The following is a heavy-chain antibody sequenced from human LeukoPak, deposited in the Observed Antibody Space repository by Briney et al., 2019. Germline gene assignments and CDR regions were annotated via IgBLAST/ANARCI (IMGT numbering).Heavy chain of an antibody. CDR3: AKGEDIVVVPAAMGYYYGSGSYDY. V-gene: IGHV3-23*01. CDR2: ISGSGGST. Sequence: GGSLRLSCAASGFTFSSYAMSWVRQAPGKGLEWVSAISGSGGSTYYADSVKGGFAISRDNSKNTLYLQMNSLRAEDTAVYYCAKGEDIVVVPAAMGYYYGSGSYDYWGQGTLVTVSS. CDR1: GFTFSSYA. J-gene: IGHJ4*02. D-gene: IGHD2-2*01.